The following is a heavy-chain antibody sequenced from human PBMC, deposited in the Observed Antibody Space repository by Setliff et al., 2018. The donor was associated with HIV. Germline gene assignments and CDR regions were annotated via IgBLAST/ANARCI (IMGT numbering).Heavy chain of an antibody. CDR3: AREEPFWNGYYYTYYFDS. V-gene: IGHV3-48*03. Sequence: GGSLRLSCAASEFIFSSYEMNWVRQAPGKGLEWISYISDSGSVIYYADSVKGRFTISRDIAKNSLYLQMNSLRVEDTAVYYCAREEPFWNGYYYTYYFDSWGQGTLVTVSS. CDR1: EFIFSSYE. D-gene: IGHD3-3*01. J-gene: IGHJ4*02. CDR2: ISDSGSVI.